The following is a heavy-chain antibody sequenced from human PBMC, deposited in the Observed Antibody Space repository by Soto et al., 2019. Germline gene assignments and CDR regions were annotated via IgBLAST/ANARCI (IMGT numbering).Heavy chain of an antibody. CDR1: GGTVSSSA. D-gene: IGHD3-10*01. CDR2: FIPIFVSA. V-gene: IGHV1-69*01. J-gene: IGHJ4*02. Sequence: QLHLVQSGAEVKKAGSSVKVSCKASGGTVSSSAITWVRQAPGKGLEWMGVFIPIFVSAHYAPKFQGRITITEDETTSTADMEWSGLTSEETAIYYCARDVSSDTTGFRGYDLWGQRTHVTVSS. CDR3: ARDVSSDTTGFRGYDL.